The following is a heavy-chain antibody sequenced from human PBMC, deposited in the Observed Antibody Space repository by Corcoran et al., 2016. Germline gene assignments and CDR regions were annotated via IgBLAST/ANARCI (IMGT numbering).Heavy chain of an antibody. CDR3: ARGYLITYYYYYGIDV. J-gene: IGHJ6*02. CDR1: GGSFSGYY. CDR2: INHSGST. D-gene: IGHD3-22*01. Sequence: QQQQWGAGLLKPSETLSLTCAVYGGSFSGYYWSWIRQPPGKGLEWIGEINHSGSTNYNPSLKSRVTISVDTSKNQFSLKLSSVTAADTAVYYCARGYLITYYYYYGIDVWGQGTTVTVSS. V-gene: IGHV4-34*01.